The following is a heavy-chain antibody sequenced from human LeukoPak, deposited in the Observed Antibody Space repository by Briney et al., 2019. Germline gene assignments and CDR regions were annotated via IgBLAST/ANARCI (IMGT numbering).Heavy chain of an antibody. CDR2: ISSSGSTI. V-gene: IGHV3-11*01. D-gene: IGHD5-18*01. J-gene: IGHJ4*02. CDR1: GFTFDDYG. Sequence: KSGGSLRLSCAASGFTFDDYGMSWIRQAPGKGLEWVSYISSSGSTIYYADSVKGRFTISRDNAKNSLYLQMNSLRAEDTAVYYCASLGDSYGSLIFWGQGTLVTVSS. CDR3: ASLGDSYGSLIF.